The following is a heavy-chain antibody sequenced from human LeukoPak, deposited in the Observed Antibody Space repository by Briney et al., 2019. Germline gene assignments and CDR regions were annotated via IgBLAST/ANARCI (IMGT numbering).Heavy chain of an antibody. J-gene: IGHJ6*03. V-gene: IGHV3-23*01. CDR1: GFTFSSYA. Sequence: GGSLRLSCAASGFTFSSYAMSWVRQAPGQGREWVSAISGSGGSTYYADSVKGRFTISRDNSKNTLYLQMNSLRAEDTAVYYCARDLTGYYYYYMDVWGKGTTVTVSS. CDR3: ARDLTGYYYYYMDV. CDR2: ISGSGGST.